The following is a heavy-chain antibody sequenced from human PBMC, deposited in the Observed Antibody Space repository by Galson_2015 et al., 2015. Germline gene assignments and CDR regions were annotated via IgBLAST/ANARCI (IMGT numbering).Heavy chain of an antibody. CDR1: GGTFSSYA. J-gene: IGHJ4*02. CDR3: ARDYDYIWGSYRRGYFDY. Sequence: SVKVSCKASGGTFSSYAISWVRQAPGQGLEWMGGIIPIFGTANYAQKFQGRVTITADESTSTAYMELSSLRSEDTAVYYCARDYDYIWGSYRRGYFDYWGQGTLVTVSS. CDR2: IIPIFGTA. V-gene: IGHV1-69*13. D-gene: IGHD3-16*02.